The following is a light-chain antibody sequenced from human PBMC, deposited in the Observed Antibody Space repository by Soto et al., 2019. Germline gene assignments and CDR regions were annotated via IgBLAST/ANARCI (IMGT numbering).Light chain of an antibody. J-gene: IGLJ1*01. Sequence: QAVVTQPPSVSGAPGQRVTISCTGSGSSIGSPSEVHWYQQLPGTAPKLLIFGNNNRPSGVPARFSGSKSGTSASLAITGLQAEDEADYYCQTYDSALSTYVFGTGTKLTVL. CDR2: GNN. V-gene: IGLV1-40*01. CDR3: QTYDSALSTYV. CDR1: GSSIGSPSE.